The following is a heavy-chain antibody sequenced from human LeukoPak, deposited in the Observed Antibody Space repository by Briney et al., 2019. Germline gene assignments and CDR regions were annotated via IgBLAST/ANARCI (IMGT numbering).Heavy chain of an antibody. V-gene: IGHV3-21*01. Sequence: GGSLRLSCAASGFTFSSYSMNWVRQAPGEGLEWVSSISSSSSYIYYADSVKGRFTISTDNAKNSLYMKMSSLRAEDTAVYYCARWRDDFWAPSPFVYYGMDVWGQGTTVTVSS. CDR2: ISSSSSYI. CDR1: GFTFSSYS. D-gene: IGHD3-3*01. CDR3: ARWRDDFWAPSPFVYYGMDV. J-gene: IGHJ6*02.